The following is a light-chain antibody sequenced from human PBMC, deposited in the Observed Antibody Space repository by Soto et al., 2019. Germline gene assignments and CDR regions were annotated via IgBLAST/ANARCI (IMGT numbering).Light chain of an antibody. V-gene: IGLV3-21*02. Sequence: SYELTQPPSVSVAPGQTARITCGGNNIESKGVHWYQQKPVQAPVLVVYDNSDRPSGIPERFSGSNSGNTATLTISTVEAGDEADYSCQVFDGNSHLVIFGGGTQLTVL. CDR3: QVFDGNSHLVI. J-gene: IGLJ2*01. CDR1: NIESKG. CDR2: DNS.